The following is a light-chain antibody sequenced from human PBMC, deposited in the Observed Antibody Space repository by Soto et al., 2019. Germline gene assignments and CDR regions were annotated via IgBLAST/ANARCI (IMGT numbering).Light chain of an antibody. V-gene: IGLV4-60*02. CDR2: LEGSGSY. CDR1: SGHSSYI. Sequence: QSVLTQSSSASASLGSSVKLTCTLSSGHSSYIIAWHQQQPGKAPRYLMKLEGSGSYNKGSGVPDRFSGSSSGADRYITISNLQFEDEADYYCETWERNTQVFGTGTKLTVL. CDR3: ETWERNTQV. J-gene: IGLJ1*01.